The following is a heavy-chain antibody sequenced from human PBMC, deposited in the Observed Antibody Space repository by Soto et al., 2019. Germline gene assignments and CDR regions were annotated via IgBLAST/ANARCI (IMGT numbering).Heavy chain of an antibody. Sequence: EVQLLESGGGLVQPGGSLRLSCAASGFTFSSYAMSWVRQAPGKGLEWVSAISGSGGSTYYADSVKGRFTISRDNSKNTLYLQMNSLRAEDTAVYYCAKVETYYYDSSGYYYFDYWGQGTLVTVSS. CDR1: GFTFSSYA. J-gene: IGHJ4*02. V-gene: IGHV3-23*01. CDR3: AKVETYYYDSSGYYYFDY. D-gene: IGHD3-22*01. CDR2: ISGSGGST.